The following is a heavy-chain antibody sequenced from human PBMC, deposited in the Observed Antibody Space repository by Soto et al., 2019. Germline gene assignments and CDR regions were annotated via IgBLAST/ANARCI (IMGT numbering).Heavy chain of an antibody. CDR1: GYSFTDYH. D-gene: IGHD2-8*01. CDR3: ARGDSTDCSNGVCSFFYNHDMDV. CDR2: INPKSGGT. J-gene: IGHJ6*02. V-gene: IGHV1-2*04. Sequence: VASVKVSSKASGYSFTDYHIHWVRQAPGQGLEWLGRINPKSGGTSTAQKFQGWVTMTTDTSISTASMELTRLTSDDTAIYYCARGDSTDCSNGVCSFFYNHDMDVWGQGTTVTVSS.